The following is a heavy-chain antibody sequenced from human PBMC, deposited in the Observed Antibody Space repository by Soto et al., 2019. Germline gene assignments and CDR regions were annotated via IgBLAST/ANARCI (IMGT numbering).Heavy chain of an antibody. CDR3: ARGMGRYFDL. CDR2: LSTSGRT. CDR1: SESIDNSV. J-gene: IGHJ2*01. Sequence: SWSLALRCTFCSESIDNSVWSWIRQPARKRLQSIGRLSTSGRTNYSPSLQSRVTMSLDTSKNRFSLRLTSVSAADTAVYFCARGMGRYFDLWGRGTLVTVSS. D-gene: IGHD2-8*01. V-gene: IGHV4-4*07.